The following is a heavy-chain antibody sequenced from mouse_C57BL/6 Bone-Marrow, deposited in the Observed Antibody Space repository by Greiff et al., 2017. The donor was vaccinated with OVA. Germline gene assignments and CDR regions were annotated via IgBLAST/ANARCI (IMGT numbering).Heavy chain of an antibody. V-gene: IGHV1-26*01. J-gene: IGHJ2*01. CDR3: APLGFFDY. CDR2: INPNNGGT. Sequence: EVQLQQSGPELVKPGASVKISCKASGYTFTDYYMNWVKQSHGKSLEWIGDINPNNGGTSYNQKFKGKATLTVDKSSSTAYMELRSLTSEDSAVYYCAPLGFFDYWGQGTTLTVSS. D-gene: IGHD4-1*01. CDR1: GYTFTDYY.